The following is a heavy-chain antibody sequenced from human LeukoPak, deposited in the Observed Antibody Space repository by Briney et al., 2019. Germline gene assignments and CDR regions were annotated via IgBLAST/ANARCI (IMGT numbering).Heavy chain of an antibody. V-gene: IGHV1-2*04. D-gene: IGHD2-2*01. CDR1: GYTFTGYY. Sequence: ASVKVSCKASGYTFTGYYMHWVRQAPGQGPEWMGWINPNSGGTNYAQKFQGWVTMTRDTSISTAYMELSRLRSDDTAVYYCARDYCSSTSCYYGMDVWGKGTTVTVSS. CDR2: INPNSGGT. CDR3: ARDYCSSTSCYYGMDV. J-gene: IGHJ6*04.